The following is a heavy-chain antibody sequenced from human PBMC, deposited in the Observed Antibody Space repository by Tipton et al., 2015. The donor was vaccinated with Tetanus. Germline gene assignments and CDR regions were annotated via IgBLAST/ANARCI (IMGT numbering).Heavy chain of an antibody. CDR1: GGSISSYY. Sequence: TLSLTCTVSGGSISSYYWSWIRQPPGKGLEWIGYIYYSGSTNYNPSLKGRVTISVDTSKNQFSLNLSSVTAADTAVYYCARGGITAAGILDYWGQGTLVTVSS. CDR3: ARGGITAAGILDY. J-gene: IGHJ4*02. V-gene: IGHV4-59*01. D-gene: IGHD6-13*01. CDR2: IYYSGST.